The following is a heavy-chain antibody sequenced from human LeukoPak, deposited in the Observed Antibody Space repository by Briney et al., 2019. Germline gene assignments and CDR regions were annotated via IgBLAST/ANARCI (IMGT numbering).Heavy chain of an antibody. J-gene: IGHJ6*04. Sequence: PGGSLRLSCAASGFRFDDYAMHWVRQVPGKGLEWVSGISWNSGSIGYVDSVKGRFTTSRDNAKNSLYLQMNSLRAEDTAVYYCARELDWGRDYYYGMDVWGKGTTVTVSS. CDR1: GFRFDDYA. D-gene: IGHD3/OR15-3a*01. CDR2: ISWNSGSI. CDR3: ARELDWGRDYYYGMDV. V-gene: IGHV3-9*01.